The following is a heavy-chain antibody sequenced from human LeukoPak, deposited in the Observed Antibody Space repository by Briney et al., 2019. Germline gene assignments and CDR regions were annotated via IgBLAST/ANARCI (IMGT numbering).Heavy chain of an antibody. Sequence: SETLSLTCTVSGGSISSYYWSWIRQPPGKGLEWIGYIYYSGSTNYNPSLKSRVTISVDTSKNQFSLKLSSVTAADTAVYYCARAEDRYCSSTSCWGPYYYYYGTDVWGQGTTVTVSS. CDR2: IYYSGST. CDR3: ARAEDRYCSSTSCWGPYYYYYGTDV. CDR1: GGSISSYY. V-gene: IGHV4-59*01. J-gene: IGHJ6*02. D-gene: IGHD2-2*01.